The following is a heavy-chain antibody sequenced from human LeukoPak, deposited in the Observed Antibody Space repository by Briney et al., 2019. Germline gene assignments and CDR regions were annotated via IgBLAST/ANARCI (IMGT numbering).Heavy chain of an antibody. CDR1: GFIFDDYA. V-gene: IGHV3-9*01. D-gene: IGHD4-17*01. CDR2: ISWDSGII. CDR3: VKDQTTVSLSGWFDP. J-gene: IGHJ5*02. Sequence: GGSLRLSCAASGFIFDDYAMHWVRPAPAKGLERVSGISWDSGIIGYAGSVKGRFTNGRDNAKNYLYLQMDSLRPEHTALYFCVKDQTTVSLSGWFDPWGQGTLVTVSS.